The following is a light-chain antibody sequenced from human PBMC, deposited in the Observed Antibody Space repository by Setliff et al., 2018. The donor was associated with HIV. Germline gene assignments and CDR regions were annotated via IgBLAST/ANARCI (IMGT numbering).Light chain of an antibody. J-gene: IGLJ1*01. CDR3: SSYVNINTLV. Sequence: ALTQPASVSGSPGQSITISCTGTSSDIGAYNYVSWYQQHPGKAPKVMIYDVRKRPSGVSNRFSGSKSGNTASLTISGLQAEDEAAYYCSSYVNINTLVFGTGTKAPS. CDR1: SSDIGAYNY. CDR2: DVR. V-gene: IGLV2-14*03.